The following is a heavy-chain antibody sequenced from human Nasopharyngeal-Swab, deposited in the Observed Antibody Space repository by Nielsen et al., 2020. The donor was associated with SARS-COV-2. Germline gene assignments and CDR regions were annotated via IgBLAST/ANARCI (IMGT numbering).Heavy chain of an antibody. CDR1: GYTFTSYA. J-gene: IGHJ3*02. V-gene: IGHV1-3*01. CDR2: INAGNGNT. CDR3: ARWTMGLRAFDI. Sequence: ASVKVSCKASGYTFTSYAMHWARQAPGQRLEWMGWINAGNGNTKYSQKFQGRVTITRDTSASTAYMELSSLRSEDTAVYYCARWTMGLRAFDIWGQGTMVTVSS. D-gene: IGHD3-16*01.